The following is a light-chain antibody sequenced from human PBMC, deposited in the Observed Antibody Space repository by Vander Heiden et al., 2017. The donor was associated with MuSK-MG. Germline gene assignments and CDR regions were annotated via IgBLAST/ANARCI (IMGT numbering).Light chain of an antibody. Sequence: DILLTQSPSSLPASVGDKVTITCHAGQDISNRLNWYQQKPGKAPKLLIHDASNVETGVPSRFSGSGSGTQFSFTVSSLQPEDVATYYCQQYDDVFTFGAGTKVDLK. J-gene: IGKJ3*01. CDR3: QQYDDVFT. CDR2: DAS. CDR1: QDISNR. V-gene: IGKV1-33*01.